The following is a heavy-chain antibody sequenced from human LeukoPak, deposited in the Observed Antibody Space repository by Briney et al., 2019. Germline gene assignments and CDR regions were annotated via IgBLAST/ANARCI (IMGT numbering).Heavy chain of an antibody. J-gene: IGHJ4*02. D-gene: IGHD2/OR15-2a*01. Sequence: ASVKVSCKTSGYTFTSFGITWVRQAPGQGPEWMGWMKVGEGNAHFAQKFQDRVSMTRDISSNTAFLELRNLRSDDTAVYFCSRSSDTTSWYYFDHWGQGTLVTVSS. CDR2: MKVGEGNA. CDR1: GYTFTSFG. CDR3: SRSSDTTSWYYFDH. V-gene: IGHV1-18*01.